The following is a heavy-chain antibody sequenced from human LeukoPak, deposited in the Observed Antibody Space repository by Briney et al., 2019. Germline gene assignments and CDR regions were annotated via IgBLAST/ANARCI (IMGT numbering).Heavy chain of an antibody. CDR1: GFSFSNYK. CDR3: PRAGTDYYDNSGYYYEVFYFDY. CDR2: ISSSGRAV. V-gene: IGHV3-48*03. Sequence: PGGSLRLSCAASGFSFSNYKMNWVRQAPGKGLQWVAYISSSGRAVYYADSVRGRFTISRDNAKNSLHLQMNSLRAEDTAVYYWPRAGTDYYDNSGYYYEVFYFDYWGQGTLVTVSS. J-gene: IGHJ4*02. D-gene: IGHD3-22*01.